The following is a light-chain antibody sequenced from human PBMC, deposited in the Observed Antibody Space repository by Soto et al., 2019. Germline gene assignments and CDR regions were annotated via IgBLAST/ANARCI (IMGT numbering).Light chain of an antibody. V-gene: IGKV4-1*01. CDR2: WAS. CDR1: QSVLYSSNNKNY. Sequence: DIVMTQSPDSRAVSLGERATINCKSSQSVLYSSNNKNYLAWYQQKPGQPPKLLIYWASTRESGVPDRFSGSGSGTDFTLTISSLQAEDVAVYYCQQYYSTFLTFGGGTKVEIK. CDR3: QQYYSTFLT. J-gene: IGKJ4*01.